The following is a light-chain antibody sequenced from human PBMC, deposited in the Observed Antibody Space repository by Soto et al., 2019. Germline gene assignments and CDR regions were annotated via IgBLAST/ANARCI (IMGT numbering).Light chain of an antibody. Sequence: DIPMTQSPSALSASVGDRVTITCRASQSVRNWLAWYQQKPGKAPKLLIYDAFILQSGVPARFSGSGSGTEYTLTISSLQPEDFATYYCQQYEIFPYTFGQGTKL. J-gene: IGKJ2*01. CDR1: QSVRNW. CDR3: QQYEIFPYT. CDR2: DAF. V-gene: IGKV1-5*01.